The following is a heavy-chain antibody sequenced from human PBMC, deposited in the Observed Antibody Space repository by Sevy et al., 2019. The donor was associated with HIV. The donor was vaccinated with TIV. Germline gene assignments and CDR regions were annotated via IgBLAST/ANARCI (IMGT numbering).Heavy chain of an antibody. CDR2: IWSDGAYQ. V-gene: IGHV3-30*02. CDR1: GFTFSNYA. Sequence: GGSLRLSCAATGFTFSNYAMHWVRQAPGKGLEWVAIIWSDGAYQYHGDSVKGRFTISRDNSKNTLYLQMNSLRPEDTAVYYCARESDILTGYPRSFDYWGQGTLVTVSS. J-gene: IGHJ4*02. CDR3: ARESDILTGYPRSFDY. D-gene: IGHD3-9*01.